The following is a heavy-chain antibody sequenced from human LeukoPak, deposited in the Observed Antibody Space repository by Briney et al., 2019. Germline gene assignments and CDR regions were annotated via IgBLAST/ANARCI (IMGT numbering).Heavy chain of an antibody. V-gene: IGHV4-39*07. Sequence: SETLSLACTVSGDSIGSSSYYWGWIRQPPGKGLEWIGSIYHSGSTYYNPSLKSRVTISVDRSKNQFSLKLSSVTAADTAVYYCARLSYSSSSGLDYWGQGTLVTVSS. CDR2: IYHSGST. J-gene: IGHJ4*02. CDR1: GDSIGSSSYY. D-gene: IGHD6-6*01. CDR3: ARLSYSSSSGLDY.